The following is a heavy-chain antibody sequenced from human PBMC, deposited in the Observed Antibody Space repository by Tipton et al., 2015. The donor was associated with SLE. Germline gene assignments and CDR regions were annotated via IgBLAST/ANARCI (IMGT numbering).Heavy chain of an antibody. D-gene: IGHD5-24*01. CDR3: ASSPRGQLYYFDY. CDR2: TSSGSGYI. Sequence: GSLRLSCAASGFTFSSYTMNWVRQAPGKGPEWVSSTSSGSGYIYYADSVKGRFTISRDNAKNSLFLQMNSLRAEDTAVYYCASSPRGQLYYFDYWGQGTLVTVSS. V-gene: IGHV3-21*01. J-gene: IGHJ4*02. CDR1: GFTFSSYT.